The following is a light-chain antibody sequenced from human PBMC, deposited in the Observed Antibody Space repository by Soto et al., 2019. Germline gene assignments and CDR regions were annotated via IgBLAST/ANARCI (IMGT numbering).Light chain of an antibody. J-gene: IGLJ2*01. CDR2: DVS. CDR1: SSDVGGYNY. Sequence: QSALTQPASVFGPPGQSIAISCTGTSSDVGGYNYVSWYQEHPGKAPKLMIYDVSNRPSGVSNRFSGSKSGNTASLTISGLQAEDEADYYCSSYTSSSTLVVFGGGTKVTVL. CDR3: SSYTSSSTLVV. V-gene: IGLV2-14*01.